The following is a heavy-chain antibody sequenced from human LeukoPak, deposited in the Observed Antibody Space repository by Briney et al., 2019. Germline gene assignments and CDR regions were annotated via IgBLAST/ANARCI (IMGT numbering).Heavy chain of an antibody. Sequence: GGSLRLSCAASGFTVINNYMSWVRQAPGKGLEWVSLIYSGGGTYYADSVKGRFTISRDNSKNTLYLRMNSLRAEDTAVYYCARNYYDSSAYYYFDYWGQGTPVTVSS. CDR2: IYSGGGT. CDR3: ARNYYDSSAYYYFDY. CDR1: GFTVINNY. V-gene: IGHV3-66*01. D-gene: IGHD3-22*01. J-gene: IGHJ4*02.